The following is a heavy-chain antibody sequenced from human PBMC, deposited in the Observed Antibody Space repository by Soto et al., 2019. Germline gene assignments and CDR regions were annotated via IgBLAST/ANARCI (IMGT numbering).Heavy chain of an antibody. CDR3: ARGRYNWNPHANWFDP. V-gene: IGHV6-1*01. CDR1: GDSVSSNSAP. Sequence: PSQTLSLTCAISGDSVSSNSAPWNWIRQSPSRGLEWLGRTYYRSKWYNDYAVSVKSRITINPDTSKNQFSLQLNSVTPEDTAVYYCARGRYNWNPHANWFDPWGQGTLVTVSS. D-gene: IGHD1-20*01. J-gene: IGHJ5*02. CDR2: TYYRSKWYN.